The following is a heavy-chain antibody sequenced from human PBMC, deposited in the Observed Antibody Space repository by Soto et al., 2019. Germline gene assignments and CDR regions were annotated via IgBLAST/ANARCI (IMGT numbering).Heavy chain of an antibody. Sequence: PSETLSLTCTVSGGSISSGDYYWTWIRQPPGKGLEWIGYIYYSGSTNYNPSLKSRVTISGDTSKNQFSLKLSSVTAADTAVYYCARNNFGEFHTWGQGTLVTVSS. J-gene: IGHJ5*02. CDR2: IYYSGST. CDR1: GGSISSGDYY. CDR3: ARNNFGEFHT. V-gene: IGHV4-30-4*01. D-gene: IGHD3-10*01.